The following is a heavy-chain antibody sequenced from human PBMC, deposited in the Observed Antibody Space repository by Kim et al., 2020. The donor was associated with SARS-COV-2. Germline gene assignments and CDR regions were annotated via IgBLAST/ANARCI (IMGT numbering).Heavy chain of an antibody. CDR2: INNDGSST. V-gene: IGHV3-74*01. J-gene: IGHJ4*02. CDR3: VKGGAH. Sequence: INNDGSSTGCADSVKGRFTISRDNAKNTVNLQMNSLRGDDTAVYYCVKGGAHWGQGSLVTVSS. D-gene: IGHD2-15*01.